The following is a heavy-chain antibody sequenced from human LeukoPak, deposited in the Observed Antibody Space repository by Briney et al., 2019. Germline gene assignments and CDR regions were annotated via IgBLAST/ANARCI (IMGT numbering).Heavy chain of an antibody. CDR3: AKVDPPIAVEAPGDAFDL. D-gene: IGHD6-19*01. J-gene: IGHJ3*01. V-gene: IGHV1-18*01. Sequence: GDSAKVSCKASGYSFSTFGITWVRQAPGQGLEWMGWISPYDDSTAYGQKFEGRVTMTRDTSTNTAYMELRSLTSDDTALYYCAKVDPPIAVEAPGDAFDLWGQGTMVIVSS. CDR1: GYSFSTFG. CDR2: ISPYDDST.